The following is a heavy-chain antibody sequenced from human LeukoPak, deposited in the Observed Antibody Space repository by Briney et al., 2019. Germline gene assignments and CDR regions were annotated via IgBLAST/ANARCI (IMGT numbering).Heavy chain of an antibody. CDR2: INTNTGNP. CDR1: GYTFTSYA. Sequence: ASVKVSCKASGYTFTSYAMNWVRQAPGQGLEWMGWINTNTGNPTYAQGFTGRFVFSLDTSVSTAYLQISSLKAEDTAVYYCARPYCGGDCYSSGYYYYYMDVWGKGTTVTVSS. J-gene: IGHJ6*03. D-gene: IGHD2-21*02. V-gene: IGHV7-4-1*02. CDR3: ARPYCGGDCYSSGYYYYYMDV.